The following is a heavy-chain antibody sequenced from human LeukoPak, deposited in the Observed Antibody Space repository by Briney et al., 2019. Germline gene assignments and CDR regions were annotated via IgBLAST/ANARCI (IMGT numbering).Heavy chain of an antibody. J-gene: IGHJ5*02. V-gene: IGHV1-2*02. CDR2: INPNSGGT. CDR1: GYTFTGYY. Sequence: ASVKVSCKASGYTFTGYYMHWVRQAPGQGLEWMGWINPNSGGTNYAQKLQGRVTMTRDTSISTAYMELSSLRSEDTAVYYCARDGSGSYYSNWFDPWGQGTLVTVSS. CDR3: ARDGSGSYYSNWFDP. D-gene: IGHD1-26*01.